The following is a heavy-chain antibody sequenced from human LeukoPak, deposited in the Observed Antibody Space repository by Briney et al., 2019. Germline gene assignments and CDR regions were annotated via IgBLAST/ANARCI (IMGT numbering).Heavy chain of an antibody. Sequence: GASVKVSCKASGYIFSNYAMNWVRQAPGQGPEWMGWINTNTGNPTYAHGFTGRLVLPVDTSVSTALLEITSLKSEATGGYYCARDNGPQRFYGSGSFDPWGQGTLVSVTS. CDR2: INTNTGNP. CDR3: ARDNGPQRFYGSGSFDP. CDR1: GYIFSNYA. V-gene: IGHV7-4-1*02. J-gene: IGHJ5*02. D-gene: IGHD3-10*01.